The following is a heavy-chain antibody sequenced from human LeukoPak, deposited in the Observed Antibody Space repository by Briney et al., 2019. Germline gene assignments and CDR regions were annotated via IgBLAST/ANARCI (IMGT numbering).Heavy chain of an antibody. CDR2: IYYTGST. V-gene: IGHV4-59*01. D-gene: IGHD3-9*01. J-gene: IGHJ5*02. CDR1: GGSISSYY. Sequence: KSSETLFLTCTVSGGSISSYYWSWIRQPPGKGLEWIGYIYYTGSTNYNPSLKSRVTISVDTSKNQFSLKLSSVTAADTAVYYCATLTGYSSESWFDPWGQGILVTVSS. CDR3: ATLTGYSSESWFDP.